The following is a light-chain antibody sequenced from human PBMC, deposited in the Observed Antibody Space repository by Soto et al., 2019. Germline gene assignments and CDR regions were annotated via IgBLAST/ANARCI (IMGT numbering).Light chain of an antibody. CDR1: SSDVGGYNY. CDR2: DVS. V-gene: IGLV2-14*01. J-gene: IGLJ1*01. CDR3: SSDTSGSTEL. Sequence: QSALTQPASVSGSPGQSITISCTGTSSDVGGYNYVSWYQQHPGKAPKLMIYDVSNRPSGVSNRFSGSKSGNTASLTISGLQGEDEADYYCSSDTSGSTELFGAGTKLTVL.